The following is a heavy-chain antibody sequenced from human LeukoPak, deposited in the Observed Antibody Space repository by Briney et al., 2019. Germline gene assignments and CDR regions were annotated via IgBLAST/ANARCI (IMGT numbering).Heavy chain of an antibody. CDR2: ISSDGSKT. Sequence: PGGSLRLSCAASGFTFSSYGMHWVRQAPGKGLEWLAVISSDGSKTVYGDSVKGRFAISRDGSKNTVYLQMNNLRGEDTAVYYCARVHSPRRGVIRRRSDRVDYWGQGTLVTVSS. V-gene: IGHV3-30*03. D-gene: IGHD3-10*01. CDR3: ARVHSPRRGVIRRRSDRVDY. CDR1: GFTFSSYG. J-gene: IGHJ4*02.